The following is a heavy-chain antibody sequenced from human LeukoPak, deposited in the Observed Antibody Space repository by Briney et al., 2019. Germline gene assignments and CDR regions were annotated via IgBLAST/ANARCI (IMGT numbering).Heavy chain of an antibody. J-gene: IGHJ4*02. Sequence: GGSLRLSCAASGFTFSSYGMHWVRQAPGKGLEWVAVIWYDGSNKYYADSVKGRFTISRDNSKNTLYLQINSLRAEDTAVYYCASPADSSGFDYWGQGTLVTVSS. CDR2: IWYDGSNK. CDR1: GFTFSSYG. CDR3: ASPADSSGFDY. V-gene: IGHV3-33*01. D-gene: IGHD3-22*01.